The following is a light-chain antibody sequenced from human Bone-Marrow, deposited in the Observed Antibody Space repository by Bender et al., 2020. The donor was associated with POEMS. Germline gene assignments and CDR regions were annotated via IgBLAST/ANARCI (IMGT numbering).Light chain of an antibody. Sequence: QSVLTQPPSASGTPGQRVTISCSGGSSNIGAHAVNWYQHLPGTAPKLLIYSSHRRPSEVPDRFSGSKSGDTASLTISGLQAEDEADYYCQSYDSSLSGPYWVFGGGTKLTVL. CDR1: SSNIGAHA. CDR2: SSH. V-gene: IGLV1-44*01. J-gene: IGLJ3*02. CDR3: QSYDSSLSGPYWV.